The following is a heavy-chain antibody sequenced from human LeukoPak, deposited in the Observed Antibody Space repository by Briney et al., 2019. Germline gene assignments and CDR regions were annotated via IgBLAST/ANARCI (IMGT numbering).Heavy chain of an antibody. V-gene: IGHV4-61*02. J-gene: IGHJ4*02. CDR1: GGSISSGSYY. Sequence: SETLSLTCTVSGGSISSGSYYWSWIRQPAGKGLEWIGRIYTSGSTNYNPSLTSRVTISVDTSKNQFSLKLSSVTAADTAVYYCARDDPLGYWGQGTLVTVSS. CDR2: IYTSGST. CDR3: ARDDPLGY.